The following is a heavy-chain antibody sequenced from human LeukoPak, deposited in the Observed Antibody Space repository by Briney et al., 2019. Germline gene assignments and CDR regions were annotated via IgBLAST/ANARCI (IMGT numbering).Heavy chain of an antibody. J-gene: IGHJ6*03. D-gene: IGHD6-13*01. Sequence: PGGSLRLSCVASGFTFTSHSMHWVRQAPGKGLEWVSHISSSTSATYYADSVSGRFTIFRDNAKNSLYLEMNSLRGEDTAVYYCARVSHSSSWYLRGYYYYMDVWGKGTTVTVSS. CDR1: GFTFTSHS. CDR3: ARVSHSSSWYLRGYYYYMDV. V-gene: IGHV3-48*01. CDR2: ISSSTSAT.